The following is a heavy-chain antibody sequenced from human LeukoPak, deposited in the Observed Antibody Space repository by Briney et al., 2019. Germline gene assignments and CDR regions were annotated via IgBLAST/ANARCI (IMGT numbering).Heavy chain of an antibody. Sequence: SVKVSCKASGGTFSSYAISWVRQAPGQGLEWMGGIIPIFGTANHAQKFQGRVTITADESTSTAYMELSSLRSEDTAVYYCARKVSPPLGYYGMDVWGQGTTVTVSS. J-gene: IGHJ6*02. CDR3: ARKVSPPLGYYGMDV. CDR1: GGTFSSYA. D-gene: IGHD5/OR15-5a*01. CDR2: IIPIFGTA. V-gene: IGHV1-69*13.